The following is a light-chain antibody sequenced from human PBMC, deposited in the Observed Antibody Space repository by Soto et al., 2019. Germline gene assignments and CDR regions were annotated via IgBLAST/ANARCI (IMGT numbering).Light chain of an antibody. J-gene: IGKJ1*01. CDR3: QQYGNSMTWT. V-gene: IGKV3-20*01. Sequence: EVVLTQSPGTVSLSPGERATLSCRASQSVTSNYLAWYQQKAGQAPRLLIYAASSRATGIPDRFSGSGSGTDFTLSISRLEPEDFAVYYCQQYGNSMTWTFGQGTKVEIK. CDR2: AAS. CDR1: QSVTSNY.